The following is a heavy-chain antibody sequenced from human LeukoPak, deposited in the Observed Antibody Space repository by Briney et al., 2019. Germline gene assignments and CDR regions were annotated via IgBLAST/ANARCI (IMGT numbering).Heavy chain of an antibody. CDR1: GFTFDDYA. D-gene: IGHD5-18*01. CDR2: ISWNSGSI. CDR3: ARGDTAMVTGTFDY. J-gene: IGHJ4*02. Sequence: GGSLRLSCAASGFTFDDYAMHWVRQAPGKGLEWVSGISWNSGSIGYADSVKGRFTISRDNAKNSLYLQMNSLRVEDMALYYCARGDTAMVTGTFDYWGQGTLVTVSS. V-gene: IGHV3-9*03.